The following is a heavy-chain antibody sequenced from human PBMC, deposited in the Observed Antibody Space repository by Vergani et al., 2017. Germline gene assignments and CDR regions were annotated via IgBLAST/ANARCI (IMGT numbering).Heavy chain of an antibody. D-gene: IGHD1-7*01. CDR3: AXVTDWNYGEGAFDI. Sequence: QLQLQESGSGLVKPSQTLALTCAVSGGSITSGDYSWSWIRQPPGKGLEWIGYIYHSGNTYYNPSLKSRVTTSVDRSKNQFSLKLSSVTAADTAVYYCAXVTDWNYGEGAFDIWGQGTMVTVSS. CDR1: GGSITSGDYS. J-gene: IGHJ3*02. V-gene: IGHV4-30-2*01. CDR2: IYHSGNT.